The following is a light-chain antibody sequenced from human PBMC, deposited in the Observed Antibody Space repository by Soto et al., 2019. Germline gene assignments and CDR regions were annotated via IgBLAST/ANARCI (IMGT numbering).Light chain of an antibody. V-gene: IGKV3-11*01. J-gene: IGKJ1*01. CDR1: QSVRGY. CDR2: DAS. Sequence: DIVLTQSPATLSLSPGERATLSCRVSQSVRGYLAWYQHKPGQAPRLLISDASNRATGVPARFSGSGSETDFTLTINSLEPEDFAVYYCQQYNKWPPWTFGQGTKVDIK. CDR3: QQYNKWPPWT.